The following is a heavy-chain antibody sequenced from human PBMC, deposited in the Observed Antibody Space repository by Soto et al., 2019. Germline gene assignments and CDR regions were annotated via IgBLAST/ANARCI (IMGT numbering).Heavy chain of an antibody. V-gene: IGHV3-74*01. J-gene: IGHJ4*02. D-gene: IGHD3-16*01. CDR1: GFTLSNYW. CDR2: IYRDGSTT. Sequence: EVQLVESGGGLVQPGGSLRLSCAASGFTLSNYWMHWVRQVPGKGLVWVSVIYRDGSTTRYADSVKGRFTISRDNGKNTLYLQMNSPRAEDTAVYYCTRDLGGESDYWGQGTLVTVSS. CDR3: TRDLGGESDY.